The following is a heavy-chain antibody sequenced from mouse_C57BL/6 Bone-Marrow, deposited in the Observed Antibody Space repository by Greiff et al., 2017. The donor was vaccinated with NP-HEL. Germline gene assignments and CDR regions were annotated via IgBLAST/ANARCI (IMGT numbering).Heavy chain of an antibody. D-gene: IGHD1-1*01. J-gene: IGHJ4*01. CDR3: ARWAHYYGSSQYYCAMDY. Sequence: QVQLQQPGTELVKPGASVKLSCKASGYTFTSYWMHWVKQRPGKGLEWIGNINPSNGGTNYNEKFKSKATLTVDKSSSTAYMQLSSLTSEDSAVYYCARWAHYYGSSQYYCAMDYWGQGTSVTVSS. V-gene: IGHV1-53*01. CDR1: GYTFTSYW. CDR2: INPSNGGT.